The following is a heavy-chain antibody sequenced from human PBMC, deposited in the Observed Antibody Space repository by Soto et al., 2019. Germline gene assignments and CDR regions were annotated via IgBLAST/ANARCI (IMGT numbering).Heavy chain of an antibody. J-gene: IGHJ4*02. D-gene: IGHD6-13*01. CDR2: ISSSSSTI. Sequence: HPGGSLRLSCAASGFTFSSYSMNWVRQAPGKGLEWVSYISSSSSTIYYADSVKGRFTISRDNAKNSLYLQMNSLRAEDTAVYYCARVQYGSSWYLMVDYWGQGTLVTVSS. CDR3: ARVQYGSSWYLMVDY. CDR1: GFTFSSYS. V-gene: IGHV3-48*01.